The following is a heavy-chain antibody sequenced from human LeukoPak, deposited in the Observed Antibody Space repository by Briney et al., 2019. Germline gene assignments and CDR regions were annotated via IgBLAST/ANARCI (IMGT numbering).Heavy chain of an antibody. D-gene: IGHD3-3*01. CDR3: AKDFWSGYYPNC. V-gene: IGHV3-23*01. Sequence: GGSLRLSCAPSGFTFSRYWMTWVRQAPGKGLERVSGSGSGGSTYYADSVKGRFTISRDNSKNTLYLQMNSLRAEDTAVYYCAKDFWSGYYPNCWGQGTLVTVSS. CDR2: SGSGGST. J-gene: IGHJ4*02. CDR1: GFTFSRYW.